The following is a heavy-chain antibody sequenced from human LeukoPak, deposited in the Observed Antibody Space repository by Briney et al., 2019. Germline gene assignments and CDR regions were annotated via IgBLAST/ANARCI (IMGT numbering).Heavy chain of an antibody. V-gene: IGHV3-30*03. D-gene: IGHD5-24*01. CDR1: GFTFSSYG. J-gene: IGHJ5*02. CDR3: TRDAGYKMVDP. Sequence: PGRSLRLSCAASGFTFSSYGMHWVRQAPGKGLEWVAVISYDGSNKYYADSVKGRFTISRDNAKSTLYLEMNSLRAEDTALYYCTRDAGYKMVDPWGQGTLVTVSS. CDR2: ISYDGSNK.